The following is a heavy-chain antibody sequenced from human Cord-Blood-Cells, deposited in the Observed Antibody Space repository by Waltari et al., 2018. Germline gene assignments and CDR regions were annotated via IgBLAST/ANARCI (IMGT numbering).Heavy chain of an antibody. CDR1: GFTFSSYA. CDR2: ISGSGGST. CDR3: AKDVGSGSGYDRYYFDY. V-gene: IGHV3-23*01. J-gene: IGHJ4*02. D-gene: IGHD5-12*01. Sequence: EVQLLESGGGLVQPGGSLRLSCAASGFTFSSYAMSWVRQAPGKGLEWVSAISGSGGSTYYADSVKGRFTISRDNSKNTLYLQMNSLRAEDTAVYYCAKDVGSGSGYDRYYFDYWGQGTLVTVSS.